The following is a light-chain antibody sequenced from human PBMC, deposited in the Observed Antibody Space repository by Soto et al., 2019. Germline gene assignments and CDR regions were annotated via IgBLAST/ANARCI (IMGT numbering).Light chain of an antibody. Sequence: IQMTQSPSSLSASVGDRVTITCRASQGVRDDVGWYQQKPGKAPKLLIYSASTLQSGVPSRFSGSGSGTDFNITISVLQPDDFATYYCLQESNYPLTFCGGTKLEIK. V-gene: IGKV1-6*01. CDR3: LQESNYPLT. CDR1: QGVRDD. CDR2: SAS. J-gene: IGKJ4*01.